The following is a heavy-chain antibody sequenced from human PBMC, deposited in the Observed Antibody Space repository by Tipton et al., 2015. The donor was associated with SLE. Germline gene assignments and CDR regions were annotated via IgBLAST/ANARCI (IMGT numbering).Heavy chain of an antibody. CDR2: MNPSGNT. V-gene: IGHV1-8*01. D-gene: IGHD1-26*01. J-gene: IGHJ4*02. CDR3: ARDTSANFDY. CDR1: GHTFSSYD. Sequence: QSGPEVKKPGASVKVSCKASGHTFSSYDINWVRQATGQGLEWMGWMNPSGNTAYAQQFQGRVTMTRDTSINTAHMELSSLSADDTAIYYCARDTSANFDYWGQGTLVTVSS.